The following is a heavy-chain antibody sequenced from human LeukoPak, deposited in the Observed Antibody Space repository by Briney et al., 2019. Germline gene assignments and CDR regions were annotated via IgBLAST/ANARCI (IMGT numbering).Heavy chain of an antibody. CDR2: ISYDGSNK. CDR3: AKDGKKGVIRPYFDY. D-gene: IGHD3-10*01. V-gene: IGHV3-30*18. J-gene: IGHJ4*02. Sequence: GGSLRLSCAASGFTFSSYAMSWVRQAPGKGLEWVAVISYDGSNKYYADSVKGRFTISRDNSKNTLYLQMNSLRAEDTAVYYCAKDGKKGVIRPYFDYWGQGTLVTVSS. CDR1: GFTFSSYA.